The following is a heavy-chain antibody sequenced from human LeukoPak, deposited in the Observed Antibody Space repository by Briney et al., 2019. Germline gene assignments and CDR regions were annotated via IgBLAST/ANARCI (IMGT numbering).Heavy chain of an antibody. D-gene: IGHD1-26*01. CDR1: GYTFTSYG. CDR3: ARARWELRYYYYYYYMDV. J-gene: IGHJ6*03. Sequence: GASVKVSCNASGYTFTSYGICWVRQAPGQGLEWMGLISTYNGKTNYAQKIQGRVTITADKSTSTAYMELSSLRSEDTAVYYCARARWELRYYYYYYYMDVWGKGTTVTVSS. CDR2: ISTYNGKT. V-gene: IGHV1-18*01.